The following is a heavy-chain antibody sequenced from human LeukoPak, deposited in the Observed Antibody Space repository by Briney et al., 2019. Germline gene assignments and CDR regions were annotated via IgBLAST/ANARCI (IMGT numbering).Heavy chain of an antibody. Sequence: QSGGSLRLSCAASGFTVSSNYMSWVRQAPGKGLEWVSVIYTGGSTYYADSVKGRFTISRDNSKNTLYLQMNSLRAEDTAVYYCARVTMVRGDAYYFDYWGQGTLVTVSS. CDR1: GFTVSSNY. CDR2: IYTGGST. D-gene: IGHD3-10*01. CDR3: ARVTMVRGDAYYFDY. V-gene: IGHV3-53*01. J-gene: IGHJ4*02.